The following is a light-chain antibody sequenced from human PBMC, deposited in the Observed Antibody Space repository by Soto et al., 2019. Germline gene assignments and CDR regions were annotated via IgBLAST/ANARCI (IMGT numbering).Light chain of an antibody. V-gene: IGKV3-20*01. Sequence: EIVLTQSPGTLSLSPGERATLSFMAVQIVISSYLACYQQKPGQAPRLLIYGASSRATGIPDRFSGSGSGTAFTPPTSRLEPADFAVYYCHQYGSSPRTFGQGTKVDIK. J-gene: IGKJ1*01. CDR1: QIVISSY. CDR2: GAS. CDR3: HQYGSSPRT.